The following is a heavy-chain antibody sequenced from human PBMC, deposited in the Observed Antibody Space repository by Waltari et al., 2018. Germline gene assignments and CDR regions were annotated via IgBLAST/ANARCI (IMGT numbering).Heavy chain of an antibody. V-gene: IGHV4-39*01. CDR2: IYYSGST. CDR1: GGSISSSSSY. J-gene: IGHJ4*02. Sequence: QLQLQESGPGLVKPSETLSLTCTVSGGSISSSSSYWGWIRQPPGKGLEWIGSIYYSGSTYYNPSLKSRVTISVDTSKNQFSLKLSSVTAADTAVYYCARLFSGAVDYWGQGTLVTVSS. CDR3: ARLFSGAVDY.